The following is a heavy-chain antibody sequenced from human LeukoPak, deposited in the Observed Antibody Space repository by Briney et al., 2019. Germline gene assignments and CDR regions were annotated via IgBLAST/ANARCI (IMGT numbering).Heavy chain of an antibody. Sequence: ASVKVSCKASGYRFTSYGISWVRQAPGQGLEWMGWISAYNGNTNYAQKLQGRVTMTTDTSTSTAYMELRSLRTDDTAVYYCARDAWLVGTTNLYYFDYWGQGTLVTVSS. V-gene: IGHV1-18*01. CDR2: ISAYNGNT. D-gene: IGHD1-26*01. CDR1: GYRFTSYG. J-gene: IGHJ4*02. CDR3: ARDAWLVGTTNLYYFDY.